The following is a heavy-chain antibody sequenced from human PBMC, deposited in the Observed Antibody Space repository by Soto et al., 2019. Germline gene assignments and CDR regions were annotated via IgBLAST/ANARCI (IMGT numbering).Heavy chain of an antibody. D-gene: IGHD6-19*01. CDR3: AKDAARTSGWYYFDY. J-gene: IGHJ4*02. CDR2: MSNSGDLT. V-gene: IGHV3-23*01. CDR1: VFSVRTFD. Sequence: PWGSLRLACAASVFSVRTFDMGWVRQAPGKGLEWVSVMSNSGDLTYYADSVKGRFTISRDNSGNTLYLQISSMRAEDAAVYYCAKDAARTSGWYYFDYWGQGTLVTVSS.